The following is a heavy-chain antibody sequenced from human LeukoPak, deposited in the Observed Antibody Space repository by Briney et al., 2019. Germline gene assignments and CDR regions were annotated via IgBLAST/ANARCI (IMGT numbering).Heavy chain of an antibody. V-gene: IGHV4-34*01. Sequence: PSETLSLTCAVYGGSFSGYYWSWIRQPPGKGLEWIGEINHSGSTNHNPSLKSRVTISVDTSKNQFSLKLSSVTAADTAVYYCARHYHLWFGELLFLDYWGQGTLVTVSS. CDR3: ARHYHLWFGELLFLDY. CDR2: INHSGST. J-gene: IGHJ4*02. CDR1: GGSFSGYY. D-gene: IGHD3-10*01.